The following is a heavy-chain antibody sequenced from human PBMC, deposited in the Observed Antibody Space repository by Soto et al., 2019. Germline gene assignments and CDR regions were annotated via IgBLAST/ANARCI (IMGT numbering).Heavy chain of an antibody. V-gene: IGHV3-30*18. CDR3: AKIGVEYYYGMDV. CDR2: ISYDGSNK. J-gene: IGHJ6*02. CDR1: GFTFSSYG. Sequence: GGSLRLSCAASGFTFSSYGMHWVRQAPGKGLEWAAVISYDGSNKYYADSVKGRFTISRDNSKNTLYLQMNSLRAEDTAVYYCAKIGVEYYYGMDVWGQGTTVTVSS. D-gene: IGHD3-10*01.